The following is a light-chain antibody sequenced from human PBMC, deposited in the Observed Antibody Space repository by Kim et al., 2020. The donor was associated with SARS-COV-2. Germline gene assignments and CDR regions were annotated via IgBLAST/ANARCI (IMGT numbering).Light chain of an antibody. CDR1: QTVSSSY. CDR3: QQYASSPLT. J-gene: IGKJ4*01. CDR2: GAS. V-gene: IGKV3-20*01. Sequence: WSPGERATLSCRASQTVSSSYLAWYQQKPGQAPRLVIYGASSSATGSPDRCSGSGSGTDFTLTISGLEPEDFAVYYCQQYASSPLTFGGGTKLEI.